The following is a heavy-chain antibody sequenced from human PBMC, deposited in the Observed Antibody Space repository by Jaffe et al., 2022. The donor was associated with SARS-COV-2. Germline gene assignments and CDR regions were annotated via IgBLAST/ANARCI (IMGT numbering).Heavy chain of an antibody. J-gene: IGHJ5*02. CDR1: GFTFSSYA. D-gene: IGHD3-22*01. Sequence: EVQLLESGGGLVQPGGSLRLSCAASGFTFSSYAMSWVRQAPGKGLEWVSAISGSGGSTYYADSVKGRFTISRDNSKNTLYLQMNSLRAEDTAVYYCAKTENYYDSSGYYDNWFDPWGQGTLVTVSS. CDR2: ISGSGGST. V-gene: IGHV3-23*01. CDR3: AKTENYYDSSGYYDNWFDP.